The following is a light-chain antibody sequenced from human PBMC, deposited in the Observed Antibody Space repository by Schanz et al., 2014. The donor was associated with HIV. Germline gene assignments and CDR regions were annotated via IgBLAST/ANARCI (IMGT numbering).Light chain of an antibody. J-gene: IGLJ3*02. CDR2: DVN. Sequence: QSALTQPASVSGSPGQSITISCTGTSSDVCGYNYVSWYQQHPGKAPKLMIYDVNNRPSGVSNCFSGSKSGNTASLTISGLQAEDEADYYCSSYTSSSTPLVFGGGTKLTVL. CDR3: SSYTSSSTPLV. CDR1: SSDVCGYNY. V-gene: IGLV2-14*01.